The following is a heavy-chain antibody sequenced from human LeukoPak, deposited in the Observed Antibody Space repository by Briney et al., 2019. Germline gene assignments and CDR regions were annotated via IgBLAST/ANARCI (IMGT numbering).Heavy chain of an antibody. CDR2: IYHSGST. CDR3: ARELRYCTDASCYSGDY. D-gene: IGHD2-15*01. Sequence: PSETLSLTCTVSGYSISSGYYWGWIRQPPGKGLEWIGSIYHSGSTYYNPSLKSRVTMSVDTSKNEFSLKLSSVTVADTAVYYCARELRYCTDASCYSGDYWGQGTLVTVSS. CDR1: GYSISSGYY. V-gene: IGHV4-38-2*02. J-gene: IGHJ4*02.